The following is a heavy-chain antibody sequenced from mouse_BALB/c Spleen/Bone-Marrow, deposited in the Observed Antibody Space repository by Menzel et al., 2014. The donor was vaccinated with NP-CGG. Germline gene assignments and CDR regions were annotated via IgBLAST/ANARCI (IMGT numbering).Heavy chain of an antibody. D-gene: IGHD2-2*01. J-gene: IGHJ3*01. CDR2: ISNLAYSI. Sequence: EVQLVESGGGLVQPGGSRKLSCAASGFTFSDYGMAWVRQAPGKGPEWVAFISNLAYSIYYADTVTGRFTISRENAKNTLYLEMSSLRSEDTAMYYCAREDGYEGTFAYWGQGTLVTVSA. CDR3: AREDGYEGTFAY. CDR1: GFTFSDYG. V-gene: IGHV5-15*02.